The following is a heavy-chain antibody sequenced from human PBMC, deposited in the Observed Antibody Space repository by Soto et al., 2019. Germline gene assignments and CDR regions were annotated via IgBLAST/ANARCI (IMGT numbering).Heavy chain of an antibody. V-gene: IGHV3-21*01. CDR3: ASPPDSSGYYYSWDAFDI. CDR2: ISSSSSYI. Sequence: GVLSIFAGGAGLTLSSYSMIWVRQAPGKGLELVSSISSSSSYIYYADSVKGRFTISRDNAKNSLYLQMNSLRAEDTAVYYCASPPDSSGYYYSWDAFDIWGQGTMVIVSS. D-gene: IGHD3-22*01. CDR1: GLTLSSYS. J-gene: IGHJ3*02.